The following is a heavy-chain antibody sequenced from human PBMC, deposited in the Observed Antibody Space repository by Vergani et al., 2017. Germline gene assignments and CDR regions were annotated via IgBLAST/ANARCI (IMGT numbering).Heavy chain of an antibody. Sequence: QVQLVQSGAEVKKPGSSVKVSCKASGGTFSSYTINWVRQAPGQGLEWMGGIIPIFGTSNYAQKFQGRVTITADESTSTAYMERSSLRSEDTAVYYCATIGIAARRQRDYWGQGTLVTVSS. CDR3: ATIGIAARRQRDY. D-gene: IGHD6-6*01. J-gene: IGHJ4*02. CDR1: GGTFSSYT. V-gene: IGHV1-69*01. CDR2: IIPIFGTS.